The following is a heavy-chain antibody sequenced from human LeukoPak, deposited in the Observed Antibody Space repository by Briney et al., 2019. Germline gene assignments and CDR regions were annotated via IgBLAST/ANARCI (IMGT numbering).Heavy chain of an antibody. D-gene: IGHD5-18*01. V-gene: IGHV3-23*01. CDR1: GFTFSSHG. CDR3: ARGIRGYSSGLVFDY. CDR2: ISPSGDIT. Sequence: AGGSLRLSCAASGFTFSSHGINWVRQAPGKGLEWVSGISPSGDITYYTDSVQGRFTISRDNSKNMMYVQMNSLRAEDTAVYYCARGIRGYSSGLVFDYWGQGTLVTVSS. J-gene: IGHJ4*02.